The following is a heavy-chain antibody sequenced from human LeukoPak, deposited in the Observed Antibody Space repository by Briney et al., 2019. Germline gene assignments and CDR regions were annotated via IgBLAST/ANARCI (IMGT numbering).Heavy chain of an antibody. D-gene: IGHD6-13*01. J-gene: IGHJ4*02. V-gene: IGHV3-23*01. CDR3: ARFPGIAAAGHFDY. Sequence: GGSLRLSCAASGFTFSSYAMSWVRQAPGKGLEWVSAMSGRGGSTYYADSVKSRFTISRDNSKNALYLQMNSLRAEDTAVYYCARFPGIAAAGHFDYWGQGTLVTVSS. CDR2: MSGRGGST. CDR1: GFTFSSYA.